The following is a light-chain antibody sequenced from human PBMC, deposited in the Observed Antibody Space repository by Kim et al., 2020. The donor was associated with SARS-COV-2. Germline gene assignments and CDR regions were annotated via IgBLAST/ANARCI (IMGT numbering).Light chain of an antibody. J-gene: IGKJ2*01. V-gene: IGKV1-5*03. CDR3: QHYSRFPYT. CDR1: QTISTW. CDR2: LAS. Sequence: DIQMTQSPSTLSASVGDRVTITCRASQTISTWLAWYQQKPGKAPNLLIYLASTLETGVPSRFIGSGSETEFTLTIDSLQPDDFATYFCQHYSRFPYTFGQGTKVDIK.